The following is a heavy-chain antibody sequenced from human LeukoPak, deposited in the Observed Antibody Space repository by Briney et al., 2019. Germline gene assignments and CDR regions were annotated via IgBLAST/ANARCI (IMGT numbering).Heavy chain of an antibody. V-gene: IGHV1-69-2*01. CDR2: VDPEDGET. J-gene: IGHJ4*02. CDR3: ATDHVVPAATVFDY. D-gene: IGHD2-2*01. Sequence: GASVKVSCKASGYTFTDYYMHWVQQAPGKGLEWMGRVDPEDGETIYAEKFQGRVTITADTSTDTAYMELSSLRSEDTAVYYCATDHVVPAATVFDYWGQGTLVTVSS. CDR1: GYTFTDYY.